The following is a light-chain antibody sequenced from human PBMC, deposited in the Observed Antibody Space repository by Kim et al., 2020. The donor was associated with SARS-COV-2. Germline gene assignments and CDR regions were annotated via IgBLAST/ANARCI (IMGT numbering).Light chain of an antibody. CDR3: QQFQTSSPT. J-gene: IGKJ2*01. Sequence: LSASVGDRVTIICRASQNINNWLAWYRQKPGKAPELLMYDASTLQIGVPSRFSSGSGTEFSLTIDSLQPDDFATYYCQQFQTSSPTFGQGTRLEI. CDR1: QNINNW. V-gene: IGKV1-5*02. CDR2: DAS.